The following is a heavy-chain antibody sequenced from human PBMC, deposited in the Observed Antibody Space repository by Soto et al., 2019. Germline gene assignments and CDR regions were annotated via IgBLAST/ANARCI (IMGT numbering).Heavy chain of an antibody. D-gene: IGHD6-19*01. CDR2: INPSGGST. Sequence: ASVKVSCKASGYTFSSYYMHWVRQAPGQGLEWMGIINPSGGSTTYAQKFQGRVTMTRDTSTSTVYMELSNLTSEDTAVYYCARASVSGRRFDYWGEGTLVTVSS. V-gene: IGHV1-46*03. J-gene: IGHJ4*02. CDR1: GYTFSSYY. CDR3: ARASVSGRRFDY.